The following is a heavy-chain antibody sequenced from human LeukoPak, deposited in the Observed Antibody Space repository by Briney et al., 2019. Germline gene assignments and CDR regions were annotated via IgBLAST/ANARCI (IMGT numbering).Heavy chain of an antibody. CDR2: ISRSSSTI. D-gene: IGHD3-10*01. CDR3: ARDPTVNYGSDPFDI. Sequence: PGGSLRLSCAASGFTFSSYSMNWVRQAPGKGLEWVSYISRSSSTIYYADSVKGRFTISRDNAKNSLYLQMNSLRDEDTAVYYCARDPTVNYGSDPFDIWGQGTMVTVSS. J-gene: IGHJ3*02. V-gene: IGHV3-48*02. CDR1: GFTFSSYS.